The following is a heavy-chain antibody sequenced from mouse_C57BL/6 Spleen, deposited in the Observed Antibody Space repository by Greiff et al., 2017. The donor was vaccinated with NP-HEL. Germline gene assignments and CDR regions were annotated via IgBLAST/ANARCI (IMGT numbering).Heavy chain of an antibody. D-gene: IGHD1-2*01. CDR2: ISDGGSYT. V-gene: IGHV5-4*01. CDR3: AREATAFDY. J-gene: IGHJ2*01. CDR1: GFTFSSYA. Sequence: VQLKESGGGLVKPGGFLKLSCAASGFTFSSYAMSWVRQTPEKRLEWVATISDGGSYTYYPDNVKGRFTISRDNAKNNLYLQMSHLKSEDTAMYYCAREATAFDYWGQGTTLTVSS.